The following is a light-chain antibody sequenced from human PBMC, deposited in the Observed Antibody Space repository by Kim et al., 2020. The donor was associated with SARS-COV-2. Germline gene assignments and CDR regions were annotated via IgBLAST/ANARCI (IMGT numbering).Light chain of an antibody. CDR1: KLENKY. CDR2: QDS. Sequence: SYELTQPPSVSVSPGQTANITCSGNKLENKYVCWYHQRPGQSPVLVMYQDSKRPSGIPERFSGSNSGNTATLTISGTQALDEADYYCQAWDTSTVAFGGGTQLTVL. V-gene: IGLV3-1*01. J-gene: IGLJ2*01. CDR3: QAWDTSTVA.